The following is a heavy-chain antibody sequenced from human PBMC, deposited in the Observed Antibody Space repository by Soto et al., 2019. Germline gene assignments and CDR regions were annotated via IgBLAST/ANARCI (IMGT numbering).Heavy chain of an antibody. CDR2: ISYDGSNK. V-gene: IGHV3-30*18. CDR3: AKGHSYYYDSSGPGFDY. J-gene: IGHJ4*02. Sequence: GGSLRLSCAASGFTFSSYGMHWVRQAPGKGLEWVAVISYDGSNKYYADSVKGRFTISRDNSKNTLYLQMNSLRAEDTAVYYCAKGHSYYYDSSGPGFDYWGQGTLVTVSS. CDR1: GFTFSSYG. D-gene: IGHD3-22*01.